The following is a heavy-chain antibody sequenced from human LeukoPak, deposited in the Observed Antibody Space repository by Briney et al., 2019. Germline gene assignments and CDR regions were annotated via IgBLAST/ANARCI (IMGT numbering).Heavy chain of an antibody. D-gene: IGHD2-8*01. CDR2: IYPGDSDT. V-gene: IGHV5-51*01. CDR1: GYSFTSYW. Sequence: GESLKISCKGSGYSFTSYWIGWVRQMPGKGLEWMGIIYPGDSDTRYSPSFQGQVTISADKSISTAYLQWSSLKASDTAMYYCARRGRYCTNGVCYPPDYWGQGTLSPSPQ. CDR3: ARRGRYCTNGVCYPPDY. J-gene: IGHJ4*02.